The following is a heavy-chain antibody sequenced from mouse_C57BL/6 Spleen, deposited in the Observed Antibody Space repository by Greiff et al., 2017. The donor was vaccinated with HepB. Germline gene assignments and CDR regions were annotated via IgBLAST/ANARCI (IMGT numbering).Heavy chain of an antibody. V-gene: IGHV3-6*01. D-gene: IGHD2-4*01. CDR2: ISYDGSN. Sequence: QSGPGLVKPSQSLSLTCSVPGYSITSGYYWNWIRQFPGNKLEWMGYISYDGSNNYNPSLKNRISITRDTSKNQFFLKLNSVTTEDTATYYCARYDYDPFDYWGQGTTLTVSS. CDR1: GYSITSGYY. CDR3: ARYDYDPFDY. J-gene: IGHJ2*01.